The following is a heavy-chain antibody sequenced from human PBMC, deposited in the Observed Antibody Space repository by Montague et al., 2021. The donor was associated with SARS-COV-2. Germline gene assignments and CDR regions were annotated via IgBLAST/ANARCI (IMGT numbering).Heavy chain of an antibody. CDR3: AHRLPAVAAFDY. CDR1: GFSLSTRTVG. J-gene: IGHJ4*02. CDR2: IYWDDDK. Sequence: PALVKPTQTLTLTYTFSGFSLSTRTVGVGWIRQPPGKALEWLALIYWDDDKRYSPSLKSRLTITKVTSKNQVVLTMTNMDPVDTATYYCAHRLPAVAAFDYWGQGTLVTGSS. V-gene: IGHV2-5*02. D-gene: IGHD6-6*01.